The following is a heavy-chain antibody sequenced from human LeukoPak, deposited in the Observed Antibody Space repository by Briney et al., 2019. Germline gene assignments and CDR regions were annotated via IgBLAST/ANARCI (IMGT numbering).Heavy chain of an antibody. J-gene: IGHJ4*02. D-gene: IGHD6-13*01. CDR1: GGSFSGYY. CDR2: IYYSGST. V-gene: IGHV4-59*08. Sequence: SETLSLTCAVYGGSFSGYYWSWIRQPPGKGLEWIAYIYYSGSTNYNPSLKSRVTISVDTSKNQFSLKLSSVTAADTAVYFCARTYGSRWYGYYFDYWGQGTLVTVSS. CDR3: ARTYGSRWYGYYFDY.